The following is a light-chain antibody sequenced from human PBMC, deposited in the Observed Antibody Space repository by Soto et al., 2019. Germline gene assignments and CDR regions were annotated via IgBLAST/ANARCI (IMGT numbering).Light chain of an antibody. J-gene: IGKJ3*01. CDR3: RQSYSTPL. Sequence: DIQMTQSPSSLSASVGDRVTITCRASQSISSYLNWYQQKPGKAPKLLIYAASSLQSGVPSRFSGSGSGTDSTLTISSLQPEDFATYYCRQSYSTPLFGPGTKVDIK. V-gene: IGKV1-39*01. CDR2: AAS. CDR1: QSISSY.